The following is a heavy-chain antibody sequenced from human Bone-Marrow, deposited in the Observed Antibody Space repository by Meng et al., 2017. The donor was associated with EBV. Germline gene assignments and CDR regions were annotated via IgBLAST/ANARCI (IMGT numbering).Heavy chain of an antibody. D-gene: IGHD3-22*01. J-gene: IGHJ4*02. CDR2: ISSSSSYI. Sequence: EVQLVESGGXLVKPGGSXRLSCAASGFTFSSYSMNWVRQAPGKGLEWVSSISSSSSYIYYADSVKGRFTISRDNAKNSLYLQMNSLRAEDTAVYYCASGYYDSSGYYFDYWGQGTLVTVSS. CDR3: ASGYYDSSGYYFDY. V-gene: IGHV3-21*01. CDR1: GFTFSSYS.